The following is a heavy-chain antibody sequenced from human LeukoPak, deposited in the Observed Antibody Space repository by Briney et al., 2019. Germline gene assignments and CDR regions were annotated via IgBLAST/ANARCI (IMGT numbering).Heavy chain of an antibody. D-gene: IGHD3-22*01. CDR1: GFTFSSYA. CDR3: AKTNGYYDY. V-gene: IGHV3-23*01. J-gene: IGHJ4*02. Sequence: GGSLRLSCAASGFTFSSYAMSWVRQAPGKGLEWVSAISGSGGRTYYADSVKGRSSISRDNSKNTLYLQMDSLRAEDTAVYHCAKTNGYYDYWGRGTLVTVSS. CDR2: ISGSGGRT.